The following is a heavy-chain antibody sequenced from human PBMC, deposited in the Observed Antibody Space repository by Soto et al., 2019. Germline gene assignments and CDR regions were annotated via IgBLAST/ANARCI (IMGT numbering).Heavy chain of an antibody. CDR3: ARDKRDLRFLEWSYYFDY. Sequence: QVQLVESGGGVAQPGRSLRLSCAPSGFTFSNYAMHWVRKAPGKGLEWVAVISYDGSNKYYADSVKGRFTISRDNSKNTLYLQMNSLRAEDTAVYYCARDKRDLRFLEWSYYFDYWGQGTLVTVSS. CDR1: GFTFSNYA. J-gene: IGHJ4*02. V-gene: IGHV3-30-3*01. D-gene: IGHD3-3*01. CDR2: ISYDGSNK.